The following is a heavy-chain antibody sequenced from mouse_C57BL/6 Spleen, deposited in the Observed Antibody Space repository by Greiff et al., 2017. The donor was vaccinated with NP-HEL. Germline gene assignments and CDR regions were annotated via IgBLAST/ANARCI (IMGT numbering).Heavy chain of an antibody. D-gene: IGHD3-3*01. Sequence: QVQLQQPGAELVMPGASVKLSCKASGYTFTSYWMHWVKQRPGQGLEWIGEIDPSDSYTNYNQKFKGKSTLTVDKSSSTAYMQLSSLTSEDSAVYYCARGGGRTGFAYWGQGTLVTVSA. J-gene: IGHJ3*01. V-gene: IGHV1-69*01. CDR2: IDPSDSYT. CDR3: ARGGGRTGFAY. CDR1: GYTFTSYW.